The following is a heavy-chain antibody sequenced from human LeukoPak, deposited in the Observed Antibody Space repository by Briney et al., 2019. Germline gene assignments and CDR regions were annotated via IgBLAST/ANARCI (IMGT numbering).Heavy chain of an antibody. CDR3: ARSLSSLLWFGELRFGFDP. D-gene: IGHD3-10*01. Sequence: ASVKVSCKASGYTFTSYAMHWVRQTPGQRLEWMGWINAGNGNTKYSQKFQGRVTITRDTSASTAYMELSSLRSEDTAVYYCARSLSSLLWFGELRFGFDPWGQGTLVTVSS. CDR2: INAGNGNT. J-gene: IGHJ5*02. CDR1: GYTFTSYA. V-gene: IGHV1-3*01.